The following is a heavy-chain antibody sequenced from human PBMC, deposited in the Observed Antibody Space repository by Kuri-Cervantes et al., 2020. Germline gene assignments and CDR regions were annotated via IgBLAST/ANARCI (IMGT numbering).Heavy chain of an antibody. CDR3: ARGDILTGYFD. J-gene: IGHJ4*02. Sequence: GGSLRLSCAASGFTFCSYAMSWVRQAPGKGLEWVSAISGSGGSTYYADSVKGRFTISRENAKNSLYLQMNSLRAGDTALYYCARGDILTGYFDWGQGTLVTVSS. CDR2: ISGSGGST. D-gene: IGHD3-9*01. V-gene: IGHV3-23*01. CDR1: GFTFCSYA.